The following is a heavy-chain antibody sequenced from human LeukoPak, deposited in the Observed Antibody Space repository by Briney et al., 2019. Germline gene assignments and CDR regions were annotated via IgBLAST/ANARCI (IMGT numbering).Heavy chain of an antibody. J-gene: IGHJ4*02. CDR1: GFTFSSYA. CDR2: ISYDGSNK. V-gene: IGHV3-30-3*01. D-gene: IGHD2-2*01. CDR3: CGVVVPAAMEDN. Sequence: GGSLRLSCAASGFTFSSYAMHWVRQAPGKGLEWVAVISYDGSNKYYADSVKGRFTISRDNSKNTLYLQMNSLRAEDTAVYYCCGVVVPAAMEDNWGQGTLVTVSS.